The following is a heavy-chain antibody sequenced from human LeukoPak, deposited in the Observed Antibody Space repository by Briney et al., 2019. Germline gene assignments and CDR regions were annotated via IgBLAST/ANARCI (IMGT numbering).Heavy chain of an antibody. V-gene: IGHV3-11*01. CDR3: ARSAVGATLH. CDR2: ISSSGNTR. J-gene: IGHJ4*02. CDR1: GFTFSDYH. Sequence: GGSLRLSCAASGFTFSDYHMSWIRQAPGKGLEWVSHISSSGNTRYYADSVKGRFTISRDNAKNSLYLQMNSLRAEDTAVYYCARSAVGATLHWGQGTLVTVSS. D-gene: IGHD1-26*01.